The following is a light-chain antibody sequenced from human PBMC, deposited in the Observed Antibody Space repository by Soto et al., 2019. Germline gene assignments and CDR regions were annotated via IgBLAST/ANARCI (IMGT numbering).Light chain of an antibody. CDR1: QSVSNY. V-gene: IGKV3-11*01. J-gene: IGKJ1*01. CDR3: QQYNNWPPWT. Sequence: ENVLTQSPSTLSLSPGERATLSCRASQSVSNYVAWYQKNPGQAPRLLIYHASNRATGIPARFSGSGSGTDLTLTISSVQSEDFGVYFCQQYNNWPPWTLGQGTKVDIK. CDR2: HAS.